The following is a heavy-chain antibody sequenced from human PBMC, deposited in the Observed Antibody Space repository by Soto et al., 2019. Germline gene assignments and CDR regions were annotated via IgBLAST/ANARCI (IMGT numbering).Heavy chain of an antibody. J-gene: IGHJ6*02. V-gene: IGHV3-48*01. CDR1: GFTFSSYS. CDR3: ARTRGCYDDYYYGMDV. D-gene: IGHD2-15*01. Sequence: GGSLRLSCAASGFTFSSYSMNWVRQAPGKGLEWVSYISSSSSTIYYADSVKGRFTISRDNAKNSLYLQMTNMDPVDTATYYCARTRGCYDDYYYGMDVWGQGTTVTVSS. CDR2: ISSSSSTI.